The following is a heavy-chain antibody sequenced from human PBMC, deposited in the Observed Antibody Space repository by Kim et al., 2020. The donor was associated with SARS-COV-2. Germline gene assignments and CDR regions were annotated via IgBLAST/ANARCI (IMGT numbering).Heavy chain of an antibody. CDR3: VGRYGTSSGLVDV. D-gene: IGHD6-6*01. Sequence: ADALKGQFTISSDNDKNTVSLQMTSLRAEDTALYYCVGRYGTSSGLVDVWGQGTMVTVSS. J-gene: IGHJ3*01. V-gene: IGHV3-74*01.